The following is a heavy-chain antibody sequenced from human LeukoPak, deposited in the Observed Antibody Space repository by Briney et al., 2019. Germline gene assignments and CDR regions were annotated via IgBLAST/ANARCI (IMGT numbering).Heavy chain of an antibody. V-gene: IGHV4-38-2*02. D-gene: IGHD3-22*01. CDR1: GYSITSGYY. J-gene: IGHJ6*03. CDR3: ARFTVDGSGYPYYMDV. CDR2: IYNGGSI. Sequence: SETLSLTCTVSGYSITSGYYWGWIRQPPGGGLEWIGSIYNGGSIYYDPSLKSRVTISVATSKNEGSLKLSSVTAADTAVYYCARFTVDGSGYPYYMDVWGKGTTVTVSS.